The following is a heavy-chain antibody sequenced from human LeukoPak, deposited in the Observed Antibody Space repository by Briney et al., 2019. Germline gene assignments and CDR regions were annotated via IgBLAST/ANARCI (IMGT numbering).Heavy chain of an antibody. CDR1: GFTFNSYE. CDR3: AREWYYYDSSGSSFDY. Sequence: GGSLRLSCAASGFTFNSYEMNWVRQAPGKGLEWVSYISSSGSTIYYADSVKGRFTISRDNAKNSLYLQMNSLRAEDTAVYYCAREWYYYDSSGSSFDYWGQGTLVTVSS. J-gene: IGHJ4*02. D-gene: IGHD3-22*01. V-gene: IGHV3-48*03. CDR2: ISSSGSTI.